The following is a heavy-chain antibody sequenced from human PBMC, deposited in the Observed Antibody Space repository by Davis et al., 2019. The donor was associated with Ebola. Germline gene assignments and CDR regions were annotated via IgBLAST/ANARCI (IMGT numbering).Heavy chain of an antibody. CDR2: IWYDGSNK. CDR3: ARDGGYCTGGGSPSDCYSPYGYYGMDV. J-gene: IGHJ6*02. CDR1: GFTFSSYS. D-gene: IGHD2-8*02. Sequence: PGGSLRLSCAASGFTFSSYSMNWVRQAPGKGLAWVAVIWYDGSNKYYKDSVKGRFTISRDNSKNTLYLQVNSLRAEDTAVYYCARDGGYCTGGGSPSDCYSPYGYYGMDVWGLGTTVTVSS. V-gene: IGHV3-33*08.